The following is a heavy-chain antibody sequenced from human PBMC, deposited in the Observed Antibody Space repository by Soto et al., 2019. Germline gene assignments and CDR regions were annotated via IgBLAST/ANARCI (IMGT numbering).Heavy chain of an antibody. J-gene: IGHJ4*02. CDR3: AREGFGFSLTY. Sequence: GGSLRLSCAASGFTFINYWMHWIRHSPGKGLVWVSRMNSDGRSTGYADFVKGRFTISRDNAKNTLYLQMNSLRAEDTAVYFCAREGFGFSLTYWGQGSLVTVSS. CDR1: GFTFINYW. D-gene: IGHD3-3*01. CDR2: MNSDGRST. V-gene: IGHV3-74*01.